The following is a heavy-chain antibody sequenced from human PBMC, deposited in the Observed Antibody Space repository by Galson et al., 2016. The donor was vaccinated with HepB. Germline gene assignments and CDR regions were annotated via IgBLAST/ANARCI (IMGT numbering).Heavy chain of an antibody. D-gene: IGHD2-15*01. J-gene: IGHJ1*01. CDR3: ARPIEDCSDISCYDAAENFHH. CDR2: ISGGNGNT. CDR1: GYNFNIYA. Sequence: SVKVSCKASGYNFNIYAMHWVRQAPGQRLEWMGWISGGNGNTKYSQKFQGRVTITGDTSARTVYMELSSLTSEDTAVYYCARPIEDCSDISCYDAAENFHHWGQGTLVTVSS. V-gene: IGHV1-3*01.